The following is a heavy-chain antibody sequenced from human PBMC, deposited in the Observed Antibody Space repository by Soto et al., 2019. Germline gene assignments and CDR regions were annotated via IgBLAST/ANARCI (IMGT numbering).Heavy chain of an antibody. CDR2: INPNSGGT. CDR1: GYTFTGYY. J-gene: IGHJ4*02. Sequence: ASVKVSCKASGYTFTGYYMHWVRQAPGQGLEWMGWINPNSGGTNYAQKFQGRVTMTRDTSISTAYMELSRLRSDDTAVYYCARDLTYYYDSSGVFGYWGQGTLVTVSS. CDR3: ARDLTYYYDSSGVFGY. V-gene: IGHV1-2*02. D-gene: IGHD3-22*01.